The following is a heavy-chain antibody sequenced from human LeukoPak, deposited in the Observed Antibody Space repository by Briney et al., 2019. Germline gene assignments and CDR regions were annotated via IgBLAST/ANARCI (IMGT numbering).Heavy chain of an antibody. CDR3: AKIYGRDSSGYSFDY. J-gene: IGHJ4*02. CDR2: ISGSGGST. D-gene: IGHD3-22*01. CDR1: GFTFSSYA. Sequence: GGSLRLSCAASGFTFSSYAMSWVRPAPGKGLEWVSAISGSGGSTYYADSVKGRFTISRDNSKNTLYLQMNSLRAEDTAVYYCAKIYGRDSSGYSFDYWGQGTLVTVSS. V-gene: IGHV3-23*01.